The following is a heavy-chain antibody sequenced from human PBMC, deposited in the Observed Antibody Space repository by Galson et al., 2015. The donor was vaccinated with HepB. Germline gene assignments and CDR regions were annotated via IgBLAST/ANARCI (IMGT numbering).Heavy chain of an antibody. CDR1: GFTFSSYW. CDR2: IKQDGSEK. CDR3: ARAAKYYYDSSGYLDYYFDY. V-gene: IGHV3-7*03. J-gene: IGHJ4*02. Sequence: SLRLSCAASGFTFSSYWMNWVRQAPGKGLEWVANIKQDGSEKYYVDSVKGRFTISRDNAKNSLYLQMNSLRAEDTAVYYCARAAKYYYDSSGYLDYYFDYWGQGTLVTVSS. D-gene: IGHD3-22*01.